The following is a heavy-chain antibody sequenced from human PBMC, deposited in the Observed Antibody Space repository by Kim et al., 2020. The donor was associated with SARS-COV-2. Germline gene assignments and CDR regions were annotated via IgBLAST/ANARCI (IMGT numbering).Heavy chain of an antibody. J-gene: IGHJ4*02. CDR3: AKVGSGGYVARDYFDY. CDR1: GFTFSSYA. D-gene: IGHD5-18*01. CDR2: LSGTGGTT. Sequence: GGSLRLSCAASGFTFSSYAMSWVRQAPGKGLEWVSALSGTGGTTYYADSVKGRFTISRDNSTNTMYLQMNTLRVEDTAVYYCAKVGSGGYVARDYFDYWGQGTLVTVTP. V-gene: IGHV3-23*01.